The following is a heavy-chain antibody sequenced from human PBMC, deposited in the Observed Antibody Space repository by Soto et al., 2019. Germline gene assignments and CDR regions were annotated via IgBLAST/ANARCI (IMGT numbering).Heavy chain of an antibody. CDR2: ISYDGSNK. D-gene: IGHD5-18*01. CDR3: AKALANRLWWSFDY. J-gene: IGHJ4*02. V-gene: IGHV3-30*18. Sequence: QVQLVESGGGVVQPGRSLRLSCAASGFTFSSYGMHWVRQAPGKGLEWVAVISYDGSNKYYADSVKGRFTISRDNSKNTLYLQMNSLRAEDTAVYYCAKALANRLWWSFDYWGQGTLVTVSS. CDR1: GFTFSSYG.